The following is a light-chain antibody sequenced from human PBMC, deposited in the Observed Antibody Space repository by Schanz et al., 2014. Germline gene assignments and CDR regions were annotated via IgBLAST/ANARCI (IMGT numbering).Light chain of an antibody. CDR2: EGS. J-gene: IGLJ1*01. CDR1: SSDVGAYDY. CDR3: SSYAGTTTAYV. V-gene: IGLV2-8*01. Sequence: QSALTQPASVSGSPGQSITISCTGTSSDVGAYDYVSWYQQHPGKVPKLMIYEGSKRPSGVPDRFSGSKSGNTASLTVSGLQAEDEADYYCSSYAGTTTAYVFGTGTKLTVL.